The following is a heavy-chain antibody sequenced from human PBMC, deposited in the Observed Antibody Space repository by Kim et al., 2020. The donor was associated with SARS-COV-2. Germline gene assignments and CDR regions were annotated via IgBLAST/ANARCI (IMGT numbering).Heavy chain of an antibody. D-gene: IGHD6-6*01. J-gene: IGHJ4*01. CDR2: INHSGST. V-gene: IGHV4-34*01. CDR1: GGSFSGYY. Sequence: SETLSLTCAVYGGSFSGYYWSWIRQPPGKGLEWIGEINHSGSTNYNPSLKSRVTISVDTSKNQFSLKLSSVTAADTAVYYCARGWRNWYSSSSYVDYWGHGTLVTVSS. CDR3: ARGWRNWYSSSSYVDY.